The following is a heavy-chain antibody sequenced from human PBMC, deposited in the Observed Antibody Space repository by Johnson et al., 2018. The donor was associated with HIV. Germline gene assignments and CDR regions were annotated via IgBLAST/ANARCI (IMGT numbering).Heavy chain of an antibody. CDR3: ARGNTFDI. J-gene: IGHJ3*02. CDR2: IGTTGDT. Sequence: MLLVESGGGLVQPGGSLRLSCAASGFSSSRYAMHWIRQATGKGLEWVSGIGTTGDTYYPGSVKGRFTISRDHAKNSLHLQMNSLTAGDTAVYYCARGNTFDIWGQGTLVTVSS. V-gene: IGHV3-13*01. CDR1: GFSSSRYA.